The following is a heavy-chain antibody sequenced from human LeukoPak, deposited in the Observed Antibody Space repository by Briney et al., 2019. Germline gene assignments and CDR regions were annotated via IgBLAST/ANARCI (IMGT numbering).Heavy chain of an antibody. CDR1: GFTFSSHA. V-gene: IGHV3-30*04. J-gene: IGHJ4*02. Sequence: GGSLRLSCAASGFTFSSHALHWVRQAPGKGLEWMAVISSDGSYKYYADSVKGRFTISRDNSKNTLYLQMNSLIPEDTAVYYCARQYISGQWYFDYWGQGTLVTVSS. CDR3: ARQYISGQWYFDY. CDR2: ISSDGSYK. D-gene: IGHD5-18*01.